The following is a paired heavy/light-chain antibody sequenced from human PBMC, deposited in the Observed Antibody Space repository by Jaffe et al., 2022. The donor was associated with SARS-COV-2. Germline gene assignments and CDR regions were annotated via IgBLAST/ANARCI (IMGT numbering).Heavy chain of an antibody. Sequence: QVQLQESGPGLVKPSETLSLTCTVSGGSMTYYYWSWIRQPPGRGLEWIGYIDHSGSTNYNPSLKSRVTISADTSKNQFSLKLSSVTTADTAIYYCARVPTYYYDSSGYFDYWGQGTLVTVSS. V-gene: IGHV4-59*01. J-gene: IGHJ4*02. CDR2: IDHSGST. D-gene: IGHD3-22*01. CDR3: ARVPTYYYDSSGYFDY. CDR1: GGSMTYYY.
Light chain of an antibody. J-gene: IGKJ1*01. V-gene: IGKV1-5*03. CDR3: QQYNSYWT. CDR1: QSISSW. CDR2: KAS. Sequence: DIQMTQSPSTLSASVGDRVTITCRASQSISSWLAWYQQKPGKAPKLLIYKASNLESGVPSRFSGSGSGTEFTLTISSLQPDDFATYYCQQYNSYWTFGQGTKVEIK.